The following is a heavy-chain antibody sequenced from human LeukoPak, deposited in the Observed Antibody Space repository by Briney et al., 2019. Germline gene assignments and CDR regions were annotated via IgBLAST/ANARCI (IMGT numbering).Heavy chain of an antibody. CDR3: ANGGGVSSFDY. CDR1: GFTFSSYG. J-gene: IGHJ4*02. CDR2: ISYDGSNK. Sequence: PGGSLRLSCAASGFTFSSYGMHWVRQAPGKGLEWVAVISYDGSNKYYADSVKGRFTISRDNSKNTLYLQMNSLRAEDTAVYYCANGGGVSSFDYWGQGTLVTVSS. D-gene: IGHD3-16*01. V-gene: IGHV3-30*18.